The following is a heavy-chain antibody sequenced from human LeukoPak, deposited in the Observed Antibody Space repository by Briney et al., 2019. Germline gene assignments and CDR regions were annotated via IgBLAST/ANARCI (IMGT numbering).Heavy chain of an antibody. CDR1: GGSISSYY. CDR2: IYYSGST. Sequence: NPSETLSLTCTVSGGSISSYYWSWIRQPPGKGLEWIGYIYYSGSTNYNPSLKSRVTISVDTSKNQFSLKLSSVTAADTAVYYCARDSRYSSSWYVGPYFDYWGQGTLATVSS. V-gene: IGHV4-59*01. D-gene: IGHD6-13*01. J-gene: IGHJ4*02. CDR3: ARDSRYSSSWYVGPYFDY.